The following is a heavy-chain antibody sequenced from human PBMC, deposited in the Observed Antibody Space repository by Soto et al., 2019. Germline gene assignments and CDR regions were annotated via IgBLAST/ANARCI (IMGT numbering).Heavy chain of an antibody. CDR3: ARLPPYDVHTGFDP. V-gene: IGHV4-31*03. J-gene: IGHJ5*02. CDR1: GGSISSGGYY. D-gene: IGHD3-3*01. CDR2: IYYSGST. Sequence: PSETLSLTCTVSGGSISSGGYYWSWIRQHPGKGLEWIGYIYYSGSTYYNPSLKSRVTISVDTSKNQFSLKLSSVTAADTAVYYCARLPPYDVHTGFDPWGQGTLVTVSS.